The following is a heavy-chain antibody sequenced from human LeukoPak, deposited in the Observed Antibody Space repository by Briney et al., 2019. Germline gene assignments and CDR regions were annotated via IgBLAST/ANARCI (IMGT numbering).Heavy chain of an antibody. CDR1: GFTFSSYA. CDR2: ITSNGGST. CDR3: TRGPGYDYVWGSYRADY. V-gene: IGHV3-64*01. D-gene: IGHD3-16*02. J-gene: IGHJ4*02. Sequence: PGGSLRLSCAASGFTFSSYAMSWVRQAPGRGLEYVSAITSNGGSTFYANSVRGRFTISRDNSKNTLYLQMGSLRAEDMAVYYCTRGPGYDYVWGSYRADYWGQGTLVTVSS.